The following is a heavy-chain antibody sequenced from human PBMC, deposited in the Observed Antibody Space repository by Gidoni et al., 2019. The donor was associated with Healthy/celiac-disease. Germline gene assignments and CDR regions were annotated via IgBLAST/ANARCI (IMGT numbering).Heavy chain of an antibody. CDR3: AREVRAGSARTPVYYYYYGMDV. Sequence: EVQLVESGGGLVQPGGSLRLSCAASGFTFPSCWIGWVRQAPGKGLEGVANIKQDGSEKYYVDSVKGRFTISRDNAKNSLYLQMNSLRAEDTAVYYCAREVRAGSARTPVYYYYYGMDVWGQGTTVTVSS. CDR2: IKQDGSEK. J-gene: IGHJ6*02. CDR1: GFTFPSCW. D-gene: IGHD3-10*01. V-gene: IGHV3-7*01.